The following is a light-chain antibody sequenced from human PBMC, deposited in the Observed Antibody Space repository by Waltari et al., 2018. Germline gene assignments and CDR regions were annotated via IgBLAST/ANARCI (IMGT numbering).Light chain of an antibody. CDR3: QTWGTGIWV. J-gene: IGLJ3*02. Sequence: QLVLTQSPSASASLGASVKLTCTLSSRHSSYAIACHPQQPEKGPRYLMKLNSDGSHSKGDGIPDRFSGSSSGAERYLTISSLQSEDEADYYCQTWGTGIWVFGGGTKLTVL. CDR1: SRHSSYA. CDR2: LNSDGSH. V-gene: IGLV4-69*01.